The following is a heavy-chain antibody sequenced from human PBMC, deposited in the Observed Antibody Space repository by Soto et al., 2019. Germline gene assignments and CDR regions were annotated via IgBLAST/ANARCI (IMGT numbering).Heavy chain of an antibody. Sequence: SETLSLTCTVSGASIITDNYFWVWIRQSPRRGLELIGSISYSGRTYDNPSLQSRVTISIDASKNQFSLKLASVTTADTAVYYCARRRASDYGGNHHPYYFDRWGQGALVTVSS. V-gene: IGHV4-39*01. CDR3: ARRRASDYGGNHHPYYFDR. J-gene: IGHJ4*02. CDR2: ISYSGRT. CDR1: GASIITDNYF. D-gene: IGHD4-17*01.